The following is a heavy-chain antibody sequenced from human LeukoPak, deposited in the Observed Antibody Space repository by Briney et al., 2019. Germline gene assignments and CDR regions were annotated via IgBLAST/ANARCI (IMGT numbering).Heavy chain of an antibody. J-gene: IGHJ4*02. Sequence: ASVEVSCKASGYTFTSYYMHWVRQAPGQGLEWMGIINPSGGSTSYAQKFQGRVTMTRDTSTSTVYMELSSLRSEDTAVYYCARERHPTLMVRSPFFDYWGQGTLVTVSS. D-gene: IGHD3-10*01. CDR3: ARERHPTLMVRSPFFDY. CDR2: INPSGGST. V-gene: IGHV1-46*01. CDR1: GYTFTSYY.